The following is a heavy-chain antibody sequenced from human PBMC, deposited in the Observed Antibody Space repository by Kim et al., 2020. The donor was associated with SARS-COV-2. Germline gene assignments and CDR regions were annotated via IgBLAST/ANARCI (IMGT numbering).Heavy chain of an antibody. CDR3: AKDSRYNWNYGGASDY. CDR2: ISGSGGST. CDR1: GFTFSSYA. V-gene: IGHV3-23*01. D-gene: IGHD1-7*01. Sequence: GGSLRLSCAASGFTFSSYAMSWVRQAPGKGLEWVSAISGSGGSTYYADSVKGRFTISRDNSKNTLYLQMNSLRAEDTAVYYCAKDSRYNWNYGGASDYWGQGTLLPVSS. J-gene: IGHJ4*02.